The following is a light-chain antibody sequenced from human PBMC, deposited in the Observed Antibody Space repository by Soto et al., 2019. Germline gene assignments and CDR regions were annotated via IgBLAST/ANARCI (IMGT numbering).Light chain of an antibody. CDR3: QKFNSAPFT. Sequence: DIQMTQSPSSLSASVGDRVTITCRASRGIGNYLAWYQQKPGKVPKLLIYAAFILQSGVPSRFSGSGSGTDFTLTISSLKHEDVATYYCQKFNSAPFTFGGGTKGDI. CDR1: RGIGNY. CDR2: AAF. J-gene: IGKJ4*01. V-gene: IGKV1-27*01.